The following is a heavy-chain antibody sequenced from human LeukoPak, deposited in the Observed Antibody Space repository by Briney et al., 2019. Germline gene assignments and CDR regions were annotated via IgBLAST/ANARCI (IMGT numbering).Heavy chain of an antibody. J-gene: IGHJ4*02. V-gene: IGHV3-23*01. Sequence: GGSLRLSCAPSGFTFSSYTMTWVRQAPGKGLEWVSAITGSGDSTYYADSVEGRFTISRDNSKSTLYLQMNSLRADDTAVYYCAARLAGGYLDYWGQGTLVTVSS. CDR2: ITGSGDST. CDR1: GFTFSSYT. CDR3: AARLAGGYLDY. D-gene: IGHD3-16*01.